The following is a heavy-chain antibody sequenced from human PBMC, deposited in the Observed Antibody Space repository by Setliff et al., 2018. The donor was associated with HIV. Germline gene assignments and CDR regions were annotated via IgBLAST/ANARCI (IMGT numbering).Heavy chain of an antibody. D-gene: IGHD6-6*01. V-gene: IGHV4-59*06. CDR2: IFHSGDT. J-gene: IGHJ4*02. Sequence: PSETLSLTCTVSGDSISTDYWTWIRQPPGKGLEWIGYIFHSGDTYYNPSLKSRISMSVDTSKNQFSLELTSLTAADTAVYYCATRPRIAARPFDYWGQGMLVTVSS. CDR1: GDSISTDY. CDR3: ATRPRIAARPFDY.